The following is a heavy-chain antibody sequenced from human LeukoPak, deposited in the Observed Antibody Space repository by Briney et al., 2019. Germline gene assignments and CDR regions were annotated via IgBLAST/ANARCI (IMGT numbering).Heavy chain of an antibody. CDR1: GFTFSGHY. J-gene: IGHJ4*02. CDR3: VREGNELLSKNFDY. D-gene: IGHD2-21*02. CDR2: INPHSGGT. V-gene: IGHV1-2*02. Sequence: ASVKVSCKASGFTFSGHYIHWVRQAPGQGLEWMGYINPHSGGTSSPQKFQGRVTMTADTSTSAVYMELSSLTSDDTAMYYCVREGNELLSKNFDYWGQGSLVTVSS.